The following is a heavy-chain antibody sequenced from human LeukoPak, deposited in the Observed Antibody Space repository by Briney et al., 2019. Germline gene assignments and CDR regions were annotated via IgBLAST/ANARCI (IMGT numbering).Heavy chain of an antibody. CDR2: ILKDGSTT. V-gene: IGHV3-30*18. CDR1: GFTFSSNG. Sequence: PGGSLRLSCVASGFTFSSNGMHWVRQAPGKGLEWVAVILKDGSTTYYVDSVKGRFTISRDNSKNTLYLQMNSLRAEDTAVYYCAKWSLTTWGYFDYWGQGTLVTVSS. J-gene: IGHJ4*02. CDR3: AKWSLTTWGYFDY. D-gene: IGHD1-14*01.